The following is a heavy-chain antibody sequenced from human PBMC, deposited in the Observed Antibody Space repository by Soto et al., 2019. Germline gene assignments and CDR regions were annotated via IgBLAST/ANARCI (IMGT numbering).Heavy chain of an antibody. D-gene: IGHD3-22*01. CDR3: ARHVEPMIVVESTDYFDY. J-gene: IGHJ4*02. Sequence: PSETLSLTCTVSGGSISSSSYYWGWIRQPPGKGLEWIGSIYYSGSTYYNPSLKSRVTISVDTSKNQFSLKLSSVTAADTAVYYCARHVEPMIVVESTDYFDYWGQGTLVTVSS. CDR2: IYYSGST. CDR1: GGSISSSSYY. V-gene: IGHV4-39*01.